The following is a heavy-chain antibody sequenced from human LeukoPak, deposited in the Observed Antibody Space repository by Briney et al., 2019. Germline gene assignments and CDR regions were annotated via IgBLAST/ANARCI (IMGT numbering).Heavy chain of an antibody. CDR3: ASHSSSWYFGY. D-gene: IGHD6-13*01. CDR1: GFTFSSLD. Sequence: GGSLRLSCAASGFTFSSLDMHWVRQAPGKGLEWVAVIWYDGSNKYHADSVKGRFTISRDNAKNSLYLQMNSLRAEDTAVYYCASHSSSWYFGYWGQGTLVTVSS. CDR2: IWYDGSNK. J-gene: IGHJ4*02. V-gene: IGHV3-33*03.